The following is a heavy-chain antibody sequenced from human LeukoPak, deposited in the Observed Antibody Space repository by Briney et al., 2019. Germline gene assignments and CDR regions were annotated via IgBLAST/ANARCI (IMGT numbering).Heavy chain of an antibody. J-gene: IGHJ4*02. CDR1: GFTFSSYA. CDR2: ISGGGGST. CDR3: AKEYGSGSYFVDY. Sequence: PGGSLRLSCAASGFTFSSYAMSWVRQAPGKGLEWFSGISGGGGSTYYADSVKGRFTISRDNSKNTLYLQMNSLRAEDTGIYYCAKEYGSGSYFVDYWGQGTLVTVSS. V-gene: IGHV3-23*01. D-gene: IGHD3-10*01.